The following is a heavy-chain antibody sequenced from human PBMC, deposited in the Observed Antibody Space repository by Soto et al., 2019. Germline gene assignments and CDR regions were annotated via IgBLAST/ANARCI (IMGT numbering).Heavy chain of an antibody. J-gene: IGHJ4*02. CDR1: GYNFTMYA. CDR3: ARVGYYCTGGLPRPDDY. Sequence: ASVKVSCKASGYNFTMYAIYWVRQAPRQRLEWLGWINGGNDKTGYSQRFQGRLTITKKTSATTAFMELSSLRSEDTAVYYCARVGYYCTGGLPRPDDYLGQGTLVTVSA. V-gene: IGHV1-3*01. D-gene: IGHD3-3*01. CDR2: INGGNDKT.